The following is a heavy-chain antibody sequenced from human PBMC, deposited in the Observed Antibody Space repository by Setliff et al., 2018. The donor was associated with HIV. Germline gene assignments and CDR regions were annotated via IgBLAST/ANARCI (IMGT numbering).Heavy chain of an antibody. Sequence: GSLKISCAGSGFSFSSHWMHWVRQAPGKGLVWVSRINSDRITTAYADSVKGRFTISRDNAKSTLYLQMNSLRVEDTAVYYCAREDVTTSGLDLWGRGTMVT. CDR3: AREDVTTSGLDL. J-gene: IGHJ3*01. CDR1: GFSFSSHW. D-gene: IGHD4-17*01. V-gene: IGHV3-74*01. CDR2: INSDRITT.